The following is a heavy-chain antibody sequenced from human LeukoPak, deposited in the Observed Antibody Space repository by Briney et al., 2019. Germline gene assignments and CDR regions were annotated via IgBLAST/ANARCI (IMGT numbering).Heavy chain of an antibody. CDR1: GYTFTSYA. D-gene: IGHD2-2*01. J-gene: IGHJ5*02. CDR2: INTNTGNP. V-gene: IGHV7-4-1*02. CDR3: ARVGVPAAIVPSNWFDP. Sequence: GSVKVSCKASGYTFTSYAMNWVRQAPGQGLEWMEWINTNTGNPTYAQGFTGRFVFSLDTSVSTAYLQISSLKAEDTAVYYCARVGVPAAIVPSNWFDPWGQGTLVTVSS.